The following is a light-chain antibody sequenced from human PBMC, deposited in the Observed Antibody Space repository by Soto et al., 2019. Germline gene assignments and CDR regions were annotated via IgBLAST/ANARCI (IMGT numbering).Light chain of an antibody. Sequence: QSVLTQPASVSGSPGQSITISCTGSRSDIGGYDLVSWYKQYPGKAPRLIISHVSDRPSGVSTRFSGSKSANTASLTISGLQSEDEADYYCSSYASNTAVVFGGGTKVTVL. CDR2: HVS. V-gene: IGLV2-23*02. CDR3: SSYASNTAVV. J-gene: IGLJ2*01. CDR1: RSDIGGYDL.